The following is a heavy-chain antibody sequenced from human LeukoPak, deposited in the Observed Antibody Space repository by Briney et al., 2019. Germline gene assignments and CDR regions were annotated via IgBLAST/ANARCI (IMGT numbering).Heavy chain of an antibody. V-gene: IGHV1-18*01. J-gene: IGHJ4*02. Sequence: ASVKVSCKASGYTFTSYGISWVRQAPGQGLEWMGWISAYNGNTNYAQKLQGRVTMTTDTSTSTAYMELRSLRSDDTAVYYCARGRDIVATYGDLFDYWGQGTLVTVSS. CDR2: ISAYNGNT. CDR1: GYTFTSYG. D-gene: IGHD5-12*01. CDR3: ARGRDIVATYGDLFDY.